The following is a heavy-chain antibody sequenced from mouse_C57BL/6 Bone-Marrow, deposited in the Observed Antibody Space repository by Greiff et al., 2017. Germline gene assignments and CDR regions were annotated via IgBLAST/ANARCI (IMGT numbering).Heavy chain of an antibody. CDR2: IYPGSGST. CDR1: GYTFTSYW. V-gene: IGHV1-55*01. CDR3: ARRGLYYYGSSPPFAY. Sequence: QVQLQQSGAELVKPGASVKMSCKASGYTFTSYWITWVKQRPGQGLEWIGDIYPGSGSTNYNEKFKSKATLTVDTSSSTAYMQLSSLTSEDSAVYYCARRGLYYYGSSPPFAYWGQGTLVTVSA. D-gene: IGHD1-1*01. J-gene: IGHJ3*01.